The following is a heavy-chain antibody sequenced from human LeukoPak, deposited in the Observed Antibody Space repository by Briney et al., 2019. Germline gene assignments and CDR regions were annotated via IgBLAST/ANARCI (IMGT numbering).Heavy chain of an antibody. V-gene: IGHV1-8*01. Sequence: ASXXVSCKASGYTFTSYDINWVRQATGQGLEWMGWMNPNSGNTGYAQKFQGRVTMTEDTSTDTAYMELSSLRSEDTAVYYCAKRYSGYAFDYWGQGTLVTVSS. J-gene: IGHJ4*02. CDR3: AKRYSGYAFDY. D-gene: IGHD5-12*01. CDR1: GYTFTSYD. CDR2: MNPNSGNT.